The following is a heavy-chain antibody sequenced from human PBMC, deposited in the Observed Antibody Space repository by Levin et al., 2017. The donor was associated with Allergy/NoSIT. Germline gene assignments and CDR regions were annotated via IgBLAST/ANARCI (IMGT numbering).Heavy chain of an antibody. CDR3: AKDHPSSGWPAFDY. J-gene: IGHJ4*02. Sequence: AGGSLRLSCVGSGFTFSRYAMSWVRQAPGRGLEWVASVNNGGNAYYGDSVKGRFTVSRDNSRNTLDLQMDSLRDDDTAIYYCAKDHPSSGWPAFDYWGQGTRVSVSS. V-gene: IGHV3-23*01. D-gene: IGHD6-19*01. CDR2: VNNGGNA. CDR1: GFTFSRYA.